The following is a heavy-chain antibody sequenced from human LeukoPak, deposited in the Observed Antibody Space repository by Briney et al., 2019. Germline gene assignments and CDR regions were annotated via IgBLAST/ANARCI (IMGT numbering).Heavy chain of an antibody. CDR1: GDSINSGSYY. CDR3: ALHDWSPPHDAFDI. CDR2: IYYDGGT. D-gene: IGHD3-9*01. Sequence: PSETLSLTCTVSGDSINSGSYYWGWIRQPPGKGLEWIGSIYYDGGTYYNPSLKSRVTISVDTSKNQFSLKLSSVTAADTAVYYCALHDWSPPHDAFDIWGQGTVVTVSS. V-gene: IGHV4-39*07. J-gene: IGHJ3*02.